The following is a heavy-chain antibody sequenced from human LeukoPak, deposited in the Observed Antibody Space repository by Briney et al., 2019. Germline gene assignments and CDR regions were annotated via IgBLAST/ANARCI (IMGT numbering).Heavy chain of an antibody. CDR1: GFTFSSYW. V-gene: IGHV3-7*03. CDR2: IKQDGSEK. J-gene: IGHJ6*02. CDR3: ARMKREIYYYCGMDV. Sequence: GGSLRLSCAASGFTFSSYWMSWVRQAPGKGLEWVANIKQDGSEKYYVDSVKGRFTISRDNAKNSLYLQMNSLRAEDTAVYYCARMKREIYYYCGMDVWGQGTTVTVSS.